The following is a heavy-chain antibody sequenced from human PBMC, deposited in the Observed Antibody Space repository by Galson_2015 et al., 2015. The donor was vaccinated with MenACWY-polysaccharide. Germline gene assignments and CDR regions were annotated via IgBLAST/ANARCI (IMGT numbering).Heavy chain of an antibody. CDR3: ARDYRLYYYYYMDV. CDR2: IYHSGST. V-gene: IGHV4-4*02. CDR1: GGSISSSNW. Sequence: ATLSLTCAVSGGSISSSNWWSWVRQPPGQGLEWIGEIYHSGSTSYNPSLKSRVTIPVDKSKNQFSLKLSSVTAADTAVYYCARDYRLYYYYYMDVWGKGTTVTVSS. J-gene: IGHJ6*03.